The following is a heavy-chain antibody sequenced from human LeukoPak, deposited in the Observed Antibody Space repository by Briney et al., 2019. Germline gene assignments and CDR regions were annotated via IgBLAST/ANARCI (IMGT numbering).Heavy chain of an antibody. CDR1: GGSISNGGYS. V-gene: IGHV4-30-2*01. CDR2: IYHSGTT. D-gene: IGHD3-10*01. J-gene: IGHJ4*02. Sequence: PSETLSLTCAVSGGSISNGGYSWSWIRQPPGKGLEWIGLIYHSGTTHYNPPLKSRLTFSLDKSKNQFSLKLTSVTAADTALYYCARNYYGSGSFYVHNWGQGTLVTVSS. CDR3: ARNYYGSGSFYVHN.